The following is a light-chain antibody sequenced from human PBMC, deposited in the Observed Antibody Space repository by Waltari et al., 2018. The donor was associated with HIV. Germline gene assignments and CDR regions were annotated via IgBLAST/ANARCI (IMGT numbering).Light chain of an antibody. CDR1: VTDIDVYNF. CDR2: GVR. CDR3: SSYTRNHSLV. Sequence: HSALTQPASVSGSPGQSITISCSGTVTDIDVYNFVSWYRQYPGLAPQLVLYGVRSRPYGVSLRVSGSKSGDTASLTISRLEAEDEAHYYCSSYTRNHSLVFGGGTKLTVL. J-gene: IGLJ3*02. V-gene: IGLV2-14*01.